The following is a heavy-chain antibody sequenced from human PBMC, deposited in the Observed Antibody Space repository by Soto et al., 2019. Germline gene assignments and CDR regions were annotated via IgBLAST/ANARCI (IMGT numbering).Heavy chain of an antibody. V-gene: IGHV3-53*04. CDR3: ASSPPRVWELLAHYYGMDV. D-gene: IGHD1-26*01. CDR1: GFTVSSNY. J-gene: IGHJ6*02. CDR2: IYSGGST. Sequence: EVQLVESGGGLVQPGGSLRLSCAASGFTVSSNYMSWVRQAPGKGLEWVSVIYSGGSTYYADSVKGRFTISRHNSKNTLYLQMNSLRAGDTAVYYCASSPPRVWELLAHYYGMDVWGQGTTVTVSS.